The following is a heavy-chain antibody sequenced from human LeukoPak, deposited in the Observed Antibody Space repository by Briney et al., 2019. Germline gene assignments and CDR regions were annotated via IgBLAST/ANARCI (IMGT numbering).Heavy chain of an antibody. CDR2: ISADNSET. CDR1: GYTFTNYG. D-gene: IGHD1-14*01. Sequence: ASVKVSCKASGYTFTNYGISWVRQAPGQGLEWMGWISADNSETHSARKFPGGVTMTTDTSTTTAYLELRSLRPDDTAVYFCVRDTGSAGVSADFDLWGQGTLVTVSS. CDR3: VRDTGSAGVSADFDL. V-gene: IGHV1-18*01. J-gene: IGHJ4*02.